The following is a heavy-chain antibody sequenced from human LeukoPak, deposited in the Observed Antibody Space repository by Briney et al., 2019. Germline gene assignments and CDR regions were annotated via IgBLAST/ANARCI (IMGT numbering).Heavy chain of an antibody. CDR2: VIPILGTT. V-gene: IGHV1-69*05. Sequence: SVKVSCRASGTTFSRSAISWVRQAPGQGLEWMGGVIPILGTTNYAQKFQDRVSITTDESTSTAYMEVTSLRSVDTAVYYCARDDGSATMGFDSWGQGTLVTVSS. J-gene: IGHJ4*02. D-gene: IGHD1-26*01. CDR3: ARDDGSATMGFDS. CDR1: GTTFSRSA.